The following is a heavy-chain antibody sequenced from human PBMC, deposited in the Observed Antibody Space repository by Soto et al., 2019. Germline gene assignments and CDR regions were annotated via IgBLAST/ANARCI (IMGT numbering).Heavy chain of an antibody. CDR3: TREIPYFDS. CDR2: IRSKDYGGTP. V-gene: IGHV3-49*02. J-gene: IGHJ4*02. CDR1: GFTFTSFF. Sequence: VQLVESGGGLAQPGRSLRLSCATSGFTFTSFFISWVRQAPGRGLEWVGFIRSKDYGGTPEYAASVQGRFAISRDDSTGIAYLQMNSLKNEDTAVYYCTREIPYFDSWGQGTLVTVSS.